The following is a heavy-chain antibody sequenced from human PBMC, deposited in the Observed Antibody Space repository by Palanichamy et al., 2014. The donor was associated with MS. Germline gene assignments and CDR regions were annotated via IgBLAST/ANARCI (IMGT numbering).Heavy chain of an antibody. CDR3: ARDQEVISRIWHYFEY. CDR2: INPSAGGT. D-gene: IGHD2/OR15-2a*01. CDR1: GYTFTSYY. J-gene: IGHJ4*02. Sequence: QVQLVAGLGREVKKPGASVKVSCKASGYTFTSYYMHWVRQAPGQGLEWMGLINPSAGGTTYAQKFQGRVTMTTDTSTNTVYMELSSLRSEDTAVYYCARDQEVISRIWHYFEYWGQGTLVTVSS. V-gene: IGHV1-46*01.